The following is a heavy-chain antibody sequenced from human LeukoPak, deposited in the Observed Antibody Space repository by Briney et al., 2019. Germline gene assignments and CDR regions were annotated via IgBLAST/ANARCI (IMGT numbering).Heavy chain of an antibody. CDR2: ISGSGGST. Sequence: PGGSLRLSCAASGFTFSSYAMSWVRQAPGKGLEWVSAISGSGGSTYYADSVKGRFTISRDNSKNTLYLQMNSLRAEDTAVYYCAKPGLQAPIFGVVWGANYFDYWGQGTLVTVSS. J-gene: IGHJ4*02. D-gene: IGHD3-3*01. V-gene: IGHV3-23*01. CDR3: AKPGLQAPIFGVVWGANYFDY. CDR1: GFTFSSYA.